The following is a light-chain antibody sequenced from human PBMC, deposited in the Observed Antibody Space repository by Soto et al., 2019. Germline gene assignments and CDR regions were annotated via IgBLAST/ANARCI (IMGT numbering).Light chain of an antibody. CDR2: EVT. CDR3: SSYTNINTRACV. J-gene: IGLJ1*01. CDR1: SGDIGSYNR. V-gene: IGLV2-14*01. Sequence: QSALTQSASVSGSPGQSITISCTGTSGDIGSYNRVSWYQQHPGKAPKLIIYEVTDRPSGVSNRFSGSKSGNTASLTISGLQAEDEAEYYCSSYTNINTRACVFGTGTQLTVL.